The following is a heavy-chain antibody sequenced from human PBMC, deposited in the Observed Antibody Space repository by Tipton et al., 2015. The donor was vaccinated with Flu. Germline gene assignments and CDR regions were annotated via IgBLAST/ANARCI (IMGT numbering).Heavy chain of an antibody. V-gene: IGHV4-59*01. D-gene: IGHD3-10*01. J-gene: IGHJ6*02. CDR2: IYSSGST. Sequence: TLSLTCTVSDDSITFYYWSWVRQPPEKGLEWIGYIYSSGSTNYNPSLRGRVTISVDTSKNQLSLRLSSVTAADTAVYYCARARAPYYYYAMDVWGQGTTVTVSS. CDR3: ARARAPYYYYAMDV. CDR1: DDSITFYY.